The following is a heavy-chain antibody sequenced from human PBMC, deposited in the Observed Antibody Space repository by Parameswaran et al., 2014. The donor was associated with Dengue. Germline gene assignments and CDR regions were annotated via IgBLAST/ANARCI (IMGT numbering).Heavy chain of an antibody. Sequence: VRQMPGKGLEWVGRIRSKANSYATAYAASVKGRFTISRDDSKNTAYLQMNSLKTEDTAVYYCTRLYAIVWGQGNPGHRLL. J-gene: IGHJ4*02. CDR3: TRLYAIV. D-gene: IGHD2-8*01. V-gene: IGHV3-73*01. CDR2: IRSKANSYAT.